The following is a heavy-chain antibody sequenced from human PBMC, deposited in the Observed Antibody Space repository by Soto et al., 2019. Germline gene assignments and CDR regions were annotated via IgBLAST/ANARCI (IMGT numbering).Heavy chain of an antibody. CDR2: IIPIFGTA. D-gene: IGHD2-15*01. V-gene: IGHV1-69*13. J-gene: IGHJ6*02. CDR1: GGTFSSYA. Sequence: GASVKVSCKASGGTFSSYAISWVRQAPGQGLEWMGGIIPIFGTANYAQKFQGRVTITADESTSTAYMELSSLRSEDTAVYYCARDVAGYTLGYCSGGGCYLRRMDVWGQGTTVTVSS. CDR3: ARDVAGYTLGYCSGGGCYLRRMDV.